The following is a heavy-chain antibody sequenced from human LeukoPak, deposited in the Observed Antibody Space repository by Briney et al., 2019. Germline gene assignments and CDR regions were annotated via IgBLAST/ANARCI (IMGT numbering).Heavy chain of an antibody. V-gene: IGHV3-23*01. D-gene: IGHD3-22*01. J-gene: IGHJ5*02. CDR3: ARVKTGRAYYDSSGYYYDGSVRFDP. CDR1: GFTFSSNA. CDR2: IGGSDTST. Sequence: GGTLRLSCVASGFTFSSNAMSWVRQAPGKGLEWVSAIGGSDTSTYHADSVKGRFTISRDNSKNTLFLQMNSLRAEDTAVYYCARVKTGRAYYDSSGYYYDGSVRFDPWGQGTLVTVSS.